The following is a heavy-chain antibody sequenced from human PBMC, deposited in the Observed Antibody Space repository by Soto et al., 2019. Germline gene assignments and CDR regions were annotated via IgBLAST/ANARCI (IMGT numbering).Heavy chain of an antibody. CDR1: GGAISAGNW. CDR3: ATDLLITPR. D-gene: IGHD2-21*01. J-gene: IGHJ4*02. Sequence: QVQLRESGPGLVEPSTTLSLTCTVGGGAISAGNWWSWLRQSPGKGLQWIGEIFHSGRSNYNPSLKSRVTLSVDTSQNQFSLTLHSVTVADTAVYYCATDLLITPRWGQGTLVFVSS. V-gene: IGHV4-4*02. CDR2: IFHSGRS.